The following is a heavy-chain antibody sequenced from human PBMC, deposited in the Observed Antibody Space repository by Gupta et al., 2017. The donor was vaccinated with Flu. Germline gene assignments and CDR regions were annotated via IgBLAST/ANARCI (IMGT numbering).Heavy chain of an antibody. Sequence: EVQLVEYGGGLVQPGRSLRLSCAASGFTFDDYGMHWVRQAPGKGLEWVSGIDWNSGTRGYADSVKGRFTISRDNAKNSLFLQMNSLRAEDTALYYCAKDRYSGSYLDAFAFWCHGTMVTVS. CDR1: GFTFDDYG. J-gene: IGHJ3*01. D-gene: IGHD1-26*01. CDR2: IDWNSGTR. CDR3: AKDRYSGSYLDAFAF. V-gene: IGHV3-9*01.